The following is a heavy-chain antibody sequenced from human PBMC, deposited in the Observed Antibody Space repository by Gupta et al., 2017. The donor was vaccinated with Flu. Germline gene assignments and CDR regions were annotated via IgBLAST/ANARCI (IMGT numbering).Heavy chain of an antibody. V-gene: IGHV3-48*01. Sequence: RQAPGKGLEWVAYISSSSTSIYYADSVRGRFTISRDNAKNSLSLHMNRLRAEDTAMYFCARDRGYVYSYGLDVWGQGTTVTVSS. J-gene: IGHJ6*02. CDR3: ARDRGYVYSYGLDV. CDR2: ISSSSTSI. D-gene: IGHD3-10*01.